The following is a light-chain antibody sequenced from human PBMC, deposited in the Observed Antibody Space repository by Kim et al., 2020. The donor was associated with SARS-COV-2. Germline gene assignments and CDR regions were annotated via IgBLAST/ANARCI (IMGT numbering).Light chain of an antibody. CDR2: DAS. Sequence: DIRMTQSPSTLSASVGDRVTLACRASQSVDRRLVWYQQKPGEAPKVLIYDASSLQRGVPSRFSGGGSGTEFALTITTLQPDDFATYYCQQYYVYPLTFGGGTKVDIK. CDR1: QSVDRR. CDR3: QQYYVYPLT. J-gene: IGKJ4*01. V-gene: IGKV1-5*01.